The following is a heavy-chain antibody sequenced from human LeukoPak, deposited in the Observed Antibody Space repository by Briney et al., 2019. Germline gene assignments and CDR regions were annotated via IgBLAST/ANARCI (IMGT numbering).Heavy chain of an antibody. CDR1: GGSFSGYY. J-gene: IGHJ4*02. V-gene: IGHV4-59*01. CDR3: ARDTRAITFGGVIVRTFDY. Sequence: SETLSLTCAVYGGSFSGYYWSWIRQPPGKGLEWIGYIYYSGSTNYNPSLKSRVTISVDTSKNQFSLKLSSVTAADTAVYYCARDTRAITFGGVIVRTFDYWGQGTLVTVSS. CDR2: IYYSGST. D-gene: IGHD3-16*02.